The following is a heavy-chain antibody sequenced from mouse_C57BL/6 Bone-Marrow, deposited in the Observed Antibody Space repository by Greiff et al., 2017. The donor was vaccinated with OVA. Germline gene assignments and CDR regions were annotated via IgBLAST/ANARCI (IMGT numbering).Heavy chain of an antibody. Sequence: EVQLVESGGGLVQPGGSMKLSCVASGFTFSNYWMNWVRQSPEKGLEWVAQIRLKSDNYATHYAESVEGRFTISSADSKSSVSLQMLNLRAEDTGVYYCTYTPSTTIVEDWFACWGQGTLVTVSA. D-gene: IGHD1-1*01. V-gene: IGHV6-3*01. CDR2: IRLKSDNYAT. J-gene: IGHJ3*01. CDR1: GFTFSNYW. CDR3: TYTPSTTIVEDWFAC.